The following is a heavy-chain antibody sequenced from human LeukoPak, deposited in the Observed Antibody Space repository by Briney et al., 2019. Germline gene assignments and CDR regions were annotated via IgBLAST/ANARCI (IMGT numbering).Heavy chain of an antibody. CDR1: GFTFSNAW. Sequence: GGSLRLSCAASGFTFSNAWMSWVRQAPGKGLEWVGRIKSKTDGGTTDYAAPVKGRFTISRDDSKNTLYLQMNSLITEDTDVYCCTRDLVAVAGIWGQGTMVTVSS. J-gene: IGHJ3*02. CDR3: TRDLVAVAGI. D-gene: IGHD6-19*01. V-gene: IGHV3-15*01. CDR2: IKSKTDGGTT.